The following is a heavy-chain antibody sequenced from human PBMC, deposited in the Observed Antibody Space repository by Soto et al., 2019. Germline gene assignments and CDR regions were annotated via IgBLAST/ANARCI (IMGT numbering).Heavy chain of an antibody. CDR1: GFTFSSYG. J-gene: IGHJ4*02. CDR3: AKDRAPLRFLEWLPSAFDY. D-gene: IGHD3-3*01. V-gene: IGHV3-30*18. CDR2: ISYDGSNK. Sequence: GGSLRLACAASGFTFSSYGMHWVRQAPGKGLEWVAVISYDGSNKYYADSVKGRFTISRDNSKNTLYLQMNSLRAEDTAVYYCAKDRAPLRFLEWLPSAFDYWGQGTLVTVSS.